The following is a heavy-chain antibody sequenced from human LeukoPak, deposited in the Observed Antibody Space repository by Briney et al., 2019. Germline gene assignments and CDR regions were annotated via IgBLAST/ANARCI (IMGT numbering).Heavy chain of an antibody. CDR3: ARDYYYDSSGYYSGYFDY. CDR2: IIPILGIA. CDR1: GGTFSSYA. Sequence: SVKVSCKASGGTFSSYAISWVRQAPGQGLEWMGRIIPILGIANYAQKFQGRVTITADKSTSTAYMELSSLRSEDTAVYYCARDYYYDSSGYYSGYFDYWGQGTLVTVSS. J-gene: IGHJ4*02. D-gene: IGHD3-22*01. V-gene: IGHV1-69*04.